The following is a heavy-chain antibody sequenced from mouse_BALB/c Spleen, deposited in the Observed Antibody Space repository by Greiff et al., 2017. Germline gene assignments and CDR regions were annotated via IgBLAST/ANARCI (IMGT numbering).Heavy chain of an antibody. CDR2: ISSGGSYT. CDR3: ARHKGNPYYYAMDY. J-gene: IGHJ4*01. Sequence: EVHLVESGGDLVKPGGSLKLSCAASGFTFSSYGMSWVRQTPDKRLEWVATISSGGSYTYYPDSVKGRFTISRDNAKNTLYLQMSSLKSEDTAMYYCARHKGNPYYYAMDYWGQGTSVTVSS. CDR1: GFTFSSYG. V-gene: IGHV5-6*01. D-gene: IGHD2-1*01.